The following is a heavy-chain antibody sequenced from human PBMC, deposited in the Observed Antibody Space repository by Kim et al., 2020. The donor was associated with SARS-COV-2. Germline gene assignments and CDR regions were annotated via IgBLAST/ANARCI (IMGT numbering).Heavy chain of an antibody. CDR2: IYHSGST. J-gene: IGHJ6*02. V-gene: IGHV4-4*02. D-gene: IGHD3-3*01. Sequence: SETLSLTCAVSGGSISSSNWWSWVRQPPGKGLEWIGEIYHSGSTNYNPSLKSRVTISVDKSKNQFSLKLSSVTAADTAVYYCASSINKEWPPPLYYYYGMDVWGQGTTVTVSS. CDR1: GGSISSSNW. CDR3: ASSINKEWPPPLYYYYGMDV.